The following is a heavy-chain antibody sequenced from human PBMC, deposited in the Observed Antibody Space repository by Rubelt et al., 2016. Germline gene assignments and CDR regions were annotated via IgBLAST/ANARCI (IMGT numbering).Heavy chain of an antibody. V-gene: IGHV3-66*02. Sequence: GKGLEWVSVIYSGGSTYYADSVQGRFTISRDNSKNTLYLQMNSLRAEDTAVYYCARGDGDYEGPFDYWGQGTLVTVSS. CDR2: IYSGGST. J-gene: IGHJ4*02. CDR3: ARGDGDYEGPFDY. D-gene: IGHD4-17*01.